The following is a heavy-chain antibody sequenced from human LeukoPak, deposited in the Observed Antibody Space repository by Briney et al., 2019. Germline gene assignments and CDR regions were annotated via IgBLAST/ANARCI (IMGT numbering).Heavy chain of an antibody. Sequence: GASVKVSCKASGGTFSSYAISWVRQAPGQGLEWMGGIIPIFGTANYAQKFQGRVTITADESTSTAYMELSSLRSEDTAVYYCARDLIAAAPGWFDPWGQGTLVTVSS. CDR1: GGTFSSYA. CDR2: IIPIFGTA. V-gene: IGHV1-69*13. J-gene: IGHJ5*02. CDR3: ARDLIAAAPGWFDP. D-gene: IGHD6-13*01.